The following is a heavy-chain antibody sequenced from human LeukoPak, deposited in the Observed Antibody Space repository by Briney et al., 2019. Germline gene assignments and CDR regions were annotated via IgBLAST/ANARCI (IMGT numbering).Heavy chain of an antibody. CDR2: ISSSSSYI. CDR1: GFIFSSYS. CDR3: ARVGVAATPPTYYYYYMDV. Sequence: KSGGSLRLSCEASGFIFSSYSMNWVRQAPGKGLEWVSSISSSSSYIYYADSVKGRFTISRDNAKNSLYLQMNSLRAEDTAVYYCARVGVAATPPTYYYYYMDVWGKGTTVTISS. D-gene: IGHD6-19*01. V-gene: IGHV3-21*04. J-gene: IGHJ6*03.